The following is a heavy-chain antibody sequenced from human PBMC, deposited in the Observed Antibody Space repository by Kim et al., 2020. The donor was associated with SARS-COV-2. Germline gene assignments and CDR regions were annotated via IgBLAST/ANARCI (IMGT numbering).Heavy chain of an antibody. CDR3: ARGLHVLRYFDWLLAFDY. D-gene: IGHD3-9*01. CDR2: INHSGST. J-gene: IGHJ4*01. V-gene: IGHV4-34*01. CDR1: GGSFSGYY. Sequence: SQTLSLTCAVYGGSFSGYYWSWIRQPPGKGLEWIGEINHSGSTNYNPSLKSRVTISVDTSKNQFSLKLSSVTAADTAVYYCARGLHVLRYFDWLLAFDYW.